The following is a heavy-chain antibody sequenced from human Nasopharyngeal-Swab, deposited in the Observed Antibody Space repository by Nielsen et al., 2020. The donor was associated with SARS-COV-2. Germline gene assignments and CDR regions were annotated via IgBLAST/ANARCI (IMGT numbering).Heavy chain of an antibody. Sequence: ASVKVSCKTCGYTFTNSPIHWVRQAPGQRLEWVGWITTGNGYTQYSQKFQGRVTITRDTSASTAYMELSSLTSEDTAVYYCAREGLYSSSSDVDYWGQGTLVTVSS. D-gene: IGHD6-6*01. CDR3: AREGLYSSSSDVDY. CDR2: ITTGNGYT. CDR1: GYTFTNSP. V-gene: IGHV1-3*04. J-gene: IGHJ4*02.